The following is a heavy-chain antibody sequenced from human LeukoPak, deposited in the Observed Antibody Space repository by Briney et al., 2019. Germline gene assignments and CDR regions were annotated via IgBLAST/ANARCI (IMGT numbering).Heavy chain of an antibody. V-gene: IGHV3-23*01. D-gene: IGHD3-10*01. Sequence: GGSLRLSCAASGLTFSSYAMHWVRQAPGKGLEWVSTFSSSGANTYYADSVKGRFTISRDNSKNTLYLQMNSLRTEDTAVYYCAKATSVITLFDYWGQGTLVTVSS. CDR2: FSSSGANT. J-gene: IGHJ4*02. CDR3: AKATSVITLFDY. CDR1: GLTFSSYA.